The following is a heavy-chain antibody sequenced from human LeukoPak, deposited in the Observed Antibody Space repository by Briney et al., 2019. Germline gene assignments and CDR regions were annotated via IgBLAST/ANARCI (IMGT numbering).Heavy chain of an antibody. CDR1: GESISDYY. CDR2: IHHSKGT. CDR3: VRATAAGSGRAFDY. D-gene: IGHD3-10*01. V-gene: IGHV4-34*01. J-gene: IGHJ4*02. Sequence: ASETLSLTCAVYGESISDYYWTWIRQFPGKGLEWIGEIHHSKGTNYNPSLKSRLTMSVDRSKNQFSLILSSVTAADTAIYYCVRATAAGSGRAFDYWAQGSLVPVSS.